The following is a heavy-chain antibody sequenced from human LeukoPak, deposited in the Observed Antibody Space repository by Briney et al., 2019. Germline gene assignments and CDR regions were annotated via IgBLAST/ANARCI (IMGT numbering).Heavy chain of an antibody. V-gene: IGHV3-30-3*01. Sequence: PGGSLRLSCAASGFTLSSYAMHWVRQAPGKGLEWVAVISYDGSNKYYADSVKGRFTISRDNSKNTLYLQMNSLRAEDTAVYYCARVGRSNFDYWGQGTLVTVSS. CDR1: GFTLSSYA. CDR3: ARVGRSNFDY. J-gene: IGHJ4*02. CDR2: ISYDGSNK.